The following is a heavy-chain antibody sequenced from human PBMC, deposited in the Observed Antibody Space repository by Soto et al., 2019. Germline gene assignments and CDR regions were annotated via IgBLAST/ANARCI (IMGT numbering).Heavy chain of an antibody. Sequence: QVQLVESGGGVVQPGRSLRLSCAASGFTFSSYGMHWVRQAPGKRLEWVAVIWYDGSNENYADSVKGRFTISRDNSKNTLYLQMNSLRAEDTALYYCARDRRGSGWYDYFAYWGQGTLVTVSS. J-gene: IGHJ4*02. CDR2: IWYDGSNE. CDR3: ARDRRGSGWYDYFAY. D-gene: IGHD6-19*01. V-gene: IGHV3-33*01. CDR1: GFTFSSYG.